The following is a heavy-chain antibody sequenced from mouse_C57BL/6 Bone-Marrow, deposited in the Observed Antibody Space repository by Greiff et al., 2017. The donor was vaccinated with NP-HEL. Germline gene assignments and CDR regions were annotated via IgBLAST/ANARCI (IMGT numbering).Heavy chain of an antibody. J-gene: IGHJ4*01. V-gene: IGHV2-9*01. D-gene: IGHD1-1*01. CDR2: IWGGGST. Sequence: QVQLQQSGPGLVAPSPSLSITCTASGFSLTSYGVDWVRQTPGKGLEWLGVIWGGGSTTYNSALLSRLSISKDNSKSQVFLKMNSLQTDDTAMYYCAKRVYYYGSKNYYAMDYWGQGTSVTVSS. CDR3: AKRVYYYGSKNYYAMDY. CDR1: GFSLTSYG.